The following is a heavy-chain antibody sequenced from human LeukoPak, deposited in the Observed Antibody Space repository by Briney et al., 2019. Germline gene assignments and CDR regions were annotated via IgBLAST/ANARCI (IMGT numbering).Heavy chain of an antibody. D-gene: IGHD5-24*01. CDR2: LSYDGRNK. CDR1: GFSFSSYG. Sequence: GGSLRLSCAASGFSFSSYGMHWVRQAPGKGLEWVAVLSYDGRNKYYADSLKGRFTISRDNSKNTLFLQMNSLRAEDTAVYYCAKDETRDAYNLGATDYWGQGTLVTVSS. V-gene: IGHV3-30*18. CDR3: AKDETRDAYNLGATDY. J-gene: IGHJ4*02.